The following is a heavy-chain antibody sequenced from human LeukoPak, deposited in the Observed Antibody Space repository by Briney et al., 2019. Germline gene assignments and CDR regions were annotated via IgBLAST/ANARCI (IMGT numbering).Heavy chain of an antibody. J-gene: IGHJ4*02. D-gene: IGHD7-27*01. Sequence: ASAKVSCKASGHTFTSYDINWVRQATGQGLEWMGWMSPNSGNTGYAQKFQGRVTMTRDTSISTAYMELTSLRSEDTAVYYCVRGPPNWGFDYWGQGTLVTVSS. CDR3: VRGPPNWGFDY. CDR1: GHTFTSYD. V-gene: IGHV1-8*01. CDR2: MSPNSGNT.